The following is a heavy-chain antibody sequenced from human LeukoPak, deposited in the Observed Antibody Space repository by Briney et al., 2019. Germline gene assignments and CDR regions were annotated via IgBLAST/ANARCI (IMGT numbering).Heavy chain of an antibody. CDR3: ARAAPGEGFDY. V-gene: IGHV4-61*05. CDR1: SGSISTSNYY. Sequence: SETLSHTCTVSSGSISTSNYYWGWVRQPPGKALEWIGNIFYSGSTNYNPSLKSRVTISVDTSKNQFSLKLSSVTAADTAVYYCARAAPGEGFDYWGQGTLVTVSS. D-gene: IGHD2-15*01. CDR2: IFYSGST. J-gene: IGHJ4*02.